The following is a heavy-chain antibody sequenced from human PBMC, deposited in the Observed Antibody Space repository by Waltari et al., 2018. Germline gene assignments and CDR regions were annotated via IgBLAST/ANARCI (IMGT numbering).Heavy chain of an antibody. CDR2: IIPMCATA. D-gene: IGHD6-13*01. V-gene: IGHV1-69*05. J-gene: IGHJ3*02. CDR3: ARGGLYGQQLLESAFEI. Sequence: QVQLVQSGAEVKKPGSSVKVSCKASGGSFSTYAITWVRQAPGQGLEWMGGIIPMCATANYAQKFQERVAITTDGSMTTAYMELSSLTSEDTAVYYCARGGLYGQQLLESAFEIWGQGTKVTVAS. CDR1: GGSFSTYA.